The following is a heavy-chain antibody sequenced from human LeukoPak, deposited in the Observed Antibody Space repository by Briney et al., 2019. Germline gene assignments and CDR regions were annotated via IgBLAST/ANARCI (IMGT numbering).Heavy chain of an antibody. Sequence: GASVKVSCKASGGTFSSYAISWVRQAPGQGLEWMGGIIPIFGTANYAQKFQGRVTITADESTSTAYMELSSLRSEDTAVYYCARTYYYGSGAFDYWGQGTLVTVSS. CDR3: ARTYYYGSGAFDY. CDR1: GGTFSSYA. CDR2: IIPIFGTA. V-gene: IGHV1-69*13. J-gene: IGHJ4*02. D-gene: IGHD3-10*01.